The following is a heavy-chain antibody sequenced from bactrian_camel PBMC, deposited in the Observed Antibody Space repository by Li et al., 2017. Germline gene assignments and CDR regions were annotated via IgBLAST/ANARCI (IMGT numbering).Heavy chain of an antibody. D-gene: IGHD1*01. CDR2: IYWSDGGAT. CDR3: VRDLGGGDWY. Sequence: HVQLVESGGGSVQAGGSLRLSCAVSGRTASSRCIAWFRHDLGKDREGVAGIYWSDGGATTYVDSVRGRLTISQDRAENVVYLQMNSLKPEDTAVYHCVRDLGGGDWYWGQGTQVTVS. J-gene: IGHJ4*01. CDR1: GRTASSRC. V-gene: IGHV3-3*01.